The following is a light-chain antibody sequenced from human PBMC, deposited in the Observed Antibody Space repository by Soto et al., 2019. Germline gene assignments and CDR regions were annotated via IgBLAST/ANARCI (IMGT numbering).Light chain of an antibody. J-gene: IGLJ1*01. CDR2: SNN. V-gene: IGLV1-47*02. CDR1: SSNIGSNY. CDR3: AAWDDSLSGYV. Sequence: VLTQPPSASGTPGQRVTISCSGSSSNIGSNYVYWYQQLPGTAPKLLIYSNNQRPSGVPDRFSGSKSGTSASLAISGLRSEDEADYYCAAWDDSLSGYVFGTGTKLTVL.